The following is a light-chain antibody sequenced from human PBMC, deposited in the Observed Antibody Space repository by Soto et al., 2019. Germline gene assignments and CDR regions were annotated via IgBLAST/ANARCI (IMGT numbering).Light chain of an antibody. J-gene: IGKJ2*01. Sequence: EIVMTQSPATLSVSPGERATLSCRASQSVSSNLAWYQQKPGQAPRLLIYDASTRATGTPARFSGSGSGTEFTLTISSRQSEDFAVYYCQQYNNGYTFGQGTKLEI. CDR1: QSVSSN. CDR3: QQYNNGYT. CDR2: DAS. V-gene: IGKV3-15*01.